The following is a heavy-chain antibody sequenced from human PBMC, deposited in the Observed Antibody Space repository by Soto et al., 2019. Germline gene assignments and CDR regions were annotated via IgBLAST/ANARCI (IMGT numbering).Heavy chain of an antibody. D-gene: IGHD3-3*01. Sequence: QLQLQESGPGLVKPSETLSLTCTVSGGSISVNNYYWGWIRQTPGKGLEWIGNIYYSGTTYYNPSLKSRLTMSVDTSQSQFSLNLNSVTAADTAVYYCARLPRYDFWTWGQGTLVTVSS. CDR2: IYYSGTT. CDR1: GGSISVNNYY. J-gene: IGHJ5*02. V-gene: IGHV4-39*01. CDR3: ARLPRYDFWT.